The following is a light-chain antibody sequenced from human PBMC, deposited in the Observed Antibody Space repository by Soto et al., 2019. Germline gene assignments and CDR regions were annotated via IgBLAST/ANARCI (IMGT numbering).Light chain of an antibody. Sequence: DIQMTQSPSSLSASVRDRVTITCQASQAISHYVNWYQQRPGKAPTLLIYDASKLDTGVSSRFSGGGSGTDFTFSISSLQPEDTAIYYCQQHNNLPLTFGGGTKVEI. J-gene: IGKJ4*01. V-gene: IGKV1-33*01. CDR1: QAISHY. CDR3: QQHNNLPLT. CDR2: DAS.